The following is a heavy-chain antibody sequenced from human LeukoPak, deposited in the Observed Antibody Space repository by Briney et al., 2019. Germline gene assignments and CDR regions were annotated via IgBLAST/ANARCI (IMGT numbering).Heavy chain of an antibody. J-gene: IGHJ6*02. CDR3: ARVDTAMDYYYYYGMDV. Sequence: ASVKVSCKSSGYTFTVYYIHWVRQAPGQGLEWMGWINPNSGGTNYAQRFQGRVTMTRDTSFSTAYMELSRLRSDDTAVYYCARVDTAMDYYYYYGMDVWGQGTTVTVSS. D-gene: IGHD5-18*01. CDR1: GYTFTVYY. CDR2: INPNSGGT. V-gene: IGHV1-2*02.